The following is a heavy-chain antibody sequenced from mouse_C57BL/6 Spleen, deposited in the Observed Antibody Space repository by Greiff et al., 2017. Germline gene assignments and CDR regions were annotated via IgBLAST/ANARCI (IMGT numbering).Heavy chain of an antibody. CDR2: IHPNSGST. CDR1: GYTFTSYW. V-gene: IGHV1-64*01. Sequence: QVHVKQPGAELVKPGASVKLSCKASGYTFTSYWMHWVKQRPGQGLEWIGMIHPNSGSTNYNEKFKSKATLTVDKSSSTAYMQLSSLTSEDSAVYYCARSRHYGEGGDYAMDYWGQGTSVTVSS. CDR3: ARSRHYGEGGDYAMDY. J-gene: IGHJ4*01. D-gene: IGHD1-2*01.